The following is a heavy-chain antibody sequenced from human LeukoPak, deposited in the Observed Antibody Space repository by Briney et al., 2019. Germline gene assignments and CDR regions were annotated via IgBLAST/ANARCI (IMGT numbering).Heavy chain of an antibody. Sequence: PGGSLRLSCAASGFTFSIYNMNWVRQAPGRGLERVSSISSSSYIYYADPVKGRFTISRDNAKNSLYLQMNSLRAEDTAVYYCARGTAAFDYWGQGTLVTVSS. CDR2: ISSSSYI. D-gene: IGHD6-13*01. J-gene: IGHJ4*02. CDR3: ARGTAAFDY. V-gene: IGHV3-21*01. CDR1: GFTFSIYN.